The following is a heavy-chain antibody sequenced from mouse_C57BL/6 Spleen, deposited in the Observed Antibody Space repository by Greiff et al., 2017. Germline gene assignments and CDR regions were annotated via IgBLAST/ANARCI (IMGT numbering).Heavy chain of an antibody. J-gene: IGHJ3*01. V-gene: IGHV1-74*01. CDR1: GYTFTSYW. D-gene: IGHD1-1*01. CDR2: IHPSDSDT. Sequence: QVQLKQPGAELVKPGASVKVSCKASGYTFTSYWMHWVKQRPGQGLEWIGRIHPSDSDTNYNQKFKGKATLTVDKSSSTAYMQLSSLTSEDSAVYYCAKGATVAEFAYWGQGTLVTVSA. CDR3: AKGATVAEFAY.